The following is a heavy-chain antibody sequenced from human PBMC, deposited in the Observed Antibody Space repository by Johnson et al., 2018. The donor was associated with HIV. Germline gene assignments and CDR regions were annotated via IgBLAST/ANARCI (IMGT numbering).Heavy chain of an antibody. CDR2: IKQDGSEK. Sequence: VQLVESGGGLVQPGGSLRLSCAASGFTFSSYWMGWVRQAPGKGLEWVANIKQDGSEKYYVDSVKGRVTIARDNAKNSLYLQMNSLRAEDTAVYYCARVQFLPPNAFDIWGQGTMVTVSS. CDR1: GFTFSSYW. V-gene: IGHV3-7*04. CDR3: ARVQFLPPNAFDI. J-gene: IGHJ3*02. D-gene: IGHD2/OR15-2a*01.